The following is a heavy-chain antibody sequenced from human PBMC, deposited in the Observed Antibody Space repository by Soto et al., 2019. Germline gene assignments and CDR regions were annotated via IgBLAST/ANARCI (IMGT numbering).Heavy chain of an antibody. J-gene: IGHJ4*02. Sequence: GGSLRLSCAASGFTVSSNYMSWVRQAPGKGLEWVSGIYSGGSTYYADSVKGRFTISRDNSKNTLYLQMNSLRAEDTAVYYCAKILRFGSLPEDYWGQGTLVTVSS. CDR1: GFTVSSNY. CDR2: IYSGGST. V-gene: IGHV3-66*01. CDR3: AKILRFGSLPEDY. D-gene: IGHD3-3*01.